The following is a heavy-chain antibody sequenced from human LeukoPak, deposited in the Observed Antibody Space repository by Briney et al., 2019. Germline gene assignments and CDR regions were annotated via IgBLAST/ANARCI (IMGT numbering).Heavy chain of an antibody. V-gene: IGHV4-4*07. CDR1: AASITNYY. J-gene: IGHJ4*02. CDR3: ARGAWYSSSWFKHYFDF. D-gene: IGHD6-13*01. CDR2: IYTSGST. Sequence: PGTLSPTCTVSAASITNYYWSCIRHPAREGLEWIGRIYTSGSTNYHPSFKSRATMSVDASKSQFSLQLSSVTAADTAVDYCARGAWYSSSWFKHYFDFWGQGTLVTVSS.